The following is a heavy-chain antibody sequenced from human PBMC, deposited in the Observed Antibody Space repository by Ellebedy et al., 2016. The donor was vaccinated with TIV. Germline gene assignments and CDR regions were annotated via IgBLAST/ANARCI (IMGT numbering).Heavy chain of an antibody. CDR3: ARDGAGRWDY. D-gene: IGHD4-23*01. CDR2: MYHSRIT. J-gene: IGHJ4*02. V-gene: IGHV4-38-2*02. Sequence: MPGGSLRPSCSVSGSSISSGYYWGWIRQPPGRGLEWLGSMYHSRITYYSPSLKSRVTISVDTSKNQLSLRLRSVTAADTAVYYCARDGAGRWDYWGPGTLVTVSS. CDR1: GSSISSGYY.